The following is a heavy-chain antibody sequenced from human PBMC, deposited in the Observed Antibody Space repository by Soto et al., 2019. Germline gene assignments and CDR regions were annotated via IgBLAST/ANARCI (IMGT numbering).Heavy chain of an antibody. CDR2: IHYSGIT. J-gene: IGHJ4*02. Sequence: SETLSLTCTVTGGSVSSGGYYWSWIRQHPGKGLEWIGYIHYSGITYYNPSLKSRLTILLDMSKDQFSLNLSSVTAADTAVYFCAREGLYSAYVDWGQGTLVTVSS. CDR3: AREGLYSAYVD. CDR1: GGSVSSGGYY. V-gene: IGHV4-31*03. D-gene: IGHD5-12*01.